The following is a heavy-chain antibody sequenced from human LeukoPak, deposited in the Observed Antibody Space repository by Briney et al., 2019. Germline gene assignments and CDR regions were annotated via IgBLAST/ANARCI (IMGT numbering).Heavy chain of an antibody. CDR2: IGTAGDT. J-gene: IGHJ2*01. CDR1: GFTFSSYD. Sequence: PGGSLRLSCAASGFTFSSYDVHWVRQATGKGLEWVSAIGTAGDTYYPGSVKGRFTISRENAKNSLYLQMNSLRAGDTAVYYCARGRGDYDFWSGYFKKPQDWYFDLWGRGTLVTVSS. V-gene: IGHV3-13*01. D-gene: IGHD3-3*01. CDR3: ARGRGDYDFWSGYFKKPQDWYFDL.